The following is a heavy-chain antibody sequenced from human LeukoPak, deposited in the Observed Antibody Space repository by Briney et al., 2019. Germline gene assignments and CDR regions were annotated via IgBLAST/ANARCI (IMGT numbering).Heavy chain of an antibody. V-gene: IGHV4-59*01. CDR3: ARDRGDDFWSGYYYAFDI. Sequence: NPSETLSLTCTVSGGSISSYYWSWIRQPLGKGLEWIGYIYYSGSTNYNPSLKSRVTISVDTSKNQFSLKLSSVTAADTAVYYCARDRGDDFWSGYYYAFDIWGQGTMVTVSS. D-gene: IGHD3-3*01. CDR2: IYYSGST. CDR1: GGSISSYY. J-gene: IGHJ3*02.